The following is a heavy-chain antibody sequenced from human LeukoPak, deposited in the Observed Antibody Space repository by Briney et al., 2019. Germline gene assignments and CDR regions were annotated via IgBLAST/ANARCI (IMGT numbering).Heavy chain of an antibody. J-gene: IGHJ4*02. CDR2: IKSKTDGGTT. CDR1: GFTFSSYG. Sequence: GGSLRLSCAASGFTFSSYGMHWVRQAPGKGLEWVGRIKSKTDGGTTDYAAPVKGRFTISRDDSKNTLYLQMNSLKTEDTAVYYCTTDGSSGYDALFDYWGQGTLVTVSS. V-gene: IGHV3-15*01. CDR3: TTDGSSGYDALFDY. D-gene: IGHD3-22*01.